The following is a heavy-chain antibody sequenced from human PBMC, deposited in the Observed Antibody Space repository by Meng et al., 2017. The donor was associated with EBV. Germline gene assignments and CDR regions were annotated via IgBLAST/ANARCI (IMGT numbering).Heavy chain of an antibody. CDR1: GYTFTGYS. J-gene: IGHJ4*02. V-gene: IGHV1-2*06. D-gene: IGHD6-19*01. CDR3: ARVGIAVAGTGDY. Sequence: HVVQVWDEVEKPEDLVKVSCKASGYTFTGYSMHWVRQAPGQGLEWMGRINPNSGGTNYAQKFQGRVTMTRDTSISTAYMELSRLRSDDTAVYYCARVGIAVAGTGDYWGQGTLVTVPS. CDR2: INPNSGGT.